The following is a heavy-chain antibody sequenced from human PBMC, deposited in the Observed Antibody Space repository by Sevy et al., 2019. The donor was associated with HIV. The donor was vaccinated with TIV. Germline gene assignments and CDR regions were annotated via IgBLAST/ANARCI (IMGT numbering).Heavy chain of an antibody. D-gene: IGHD3-22*01. CDR2: IYTSGST. CDR1: GGSISSYY. Sequence: SETLSLTCPVSGGSISSYYWSWIRQPAGKGLEWIGRIYTSGSTNNNPSPKRRFTMSVNTSKNQFSLKLSSVTAADTAVYYCARDGGPYYYDSSGQGYYYYYMDVWGKGTTVTVSS. CDR3: ARDGGPYYYDSSGQGYYYYYMDV. J-gene: IGHJ6*03. V-gene: IGHV4-4*07.